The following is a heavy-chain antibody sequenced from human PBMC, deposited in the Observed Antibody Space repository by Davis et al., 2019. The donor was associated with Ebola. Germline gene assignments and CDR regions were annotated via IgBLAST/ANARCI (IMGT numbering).Heavy chain of an antibody. CDR2: IIPILGIA. V-gene: IGHV1-69*04. D-gene: IGHD4-11*01. J-gene: IGHJ6*02. Sequence: SVKVSCKASGGTFSSYAISWVRQAPGQGLEWMGRIIPILGIANYAQKFQGRVTITADKSTSTAYMELSSLRSEDTAVYYCARDLMTTLGIGYGMDVWGQGTTVTVSS. CDR1: GGTFSSYA. CDR3: ARDLMTTLGIGYGMDV.